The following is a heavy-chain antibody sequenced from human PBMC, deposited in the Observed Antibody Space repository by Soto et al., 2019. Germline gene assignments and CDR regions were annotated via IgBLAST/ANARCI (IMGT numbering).Heavy chain of an antibody. CDR1: GFTFSNAW. CDR2: IKRKTDGGTT. Sequence: EVQLVESGGGLVKPGGSLRLSCAASGFTFSNAWMSWVRQAPGKGLEWVGRIKRKTDGGTTDYAAPVKGRFTITRDDSDNTVYLQMTSLKIEDTAVYYCATGGQFYRDCGQGTLVTVSS. D-gene: IGHD3-16*02. J-gene: IGHJ4*02. V-gene: IGHV3-15*01. CDR3: ATGGQFYRD.